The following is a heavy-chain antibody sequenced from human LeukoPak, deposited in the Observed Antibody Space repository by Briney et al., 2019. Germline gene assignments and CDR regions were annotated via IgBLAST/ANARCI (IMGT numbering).Heavy chain of an antibody. Sequence: ASVKVSCKASGGTFSSYAISWVRQAPGQGLEWMGRIIPILGIANYAQKFQGRVTITADKSTSTAYMELSSLRSEDTAVYYCARAPLGGVVSITWFDPWGQGTLVTVSS. CDR1: GGTFSSYA. CDR2: IIPILGIA. CDR3: ARAPLGGVVSITWFDP. D-gene: IGHD3-3*01. V-gene: IGHV1-69*04. J-gene: IGHJ5*02.